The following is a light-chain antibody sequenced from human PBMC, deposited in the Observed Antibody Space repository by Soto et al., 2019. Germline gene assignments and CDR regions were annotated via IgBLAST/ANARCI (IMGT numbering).Light chain of an antibody. Sequence: DIQMTQSPSTLSASVGDRVTITCRASQSISSWLAWYQQKPGKAPKLLIYDAYSLESGVPSRFSGSGSGTEFTLTISSLHPDDFATYDCQQYNSYSPWTFGQGTKVELK. J-gene: IGKJ1*01. V-gene: IGKV1-5*01. CDR2: DAY. CDR1: QSISSW. CDR3: QQYNSYSPWT.